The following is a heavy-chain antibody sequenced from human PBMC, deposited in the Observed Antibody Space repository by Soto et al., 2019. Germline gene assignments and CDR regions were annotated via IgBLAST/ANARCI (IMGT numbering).Heavy chain of an antibody. Sequence: SETLSLTCTVSGGSISSGGYYWSWIRQHPGKGLEWIGYIYYSGSTYYNPSLKSRVTISVDTSKNQFSLKLSSVTAADTAVYYCASLRGIAVAFDYWGQGTLVTVSS. CDR2: IYYSGST. D-gene: IGHD6-19*01. J-gene: IGHJ4*02. CDR1: GGSISSGGYY. V-gene: IGHV4-31*03. CDR3: ASLRGIAVAFDY.